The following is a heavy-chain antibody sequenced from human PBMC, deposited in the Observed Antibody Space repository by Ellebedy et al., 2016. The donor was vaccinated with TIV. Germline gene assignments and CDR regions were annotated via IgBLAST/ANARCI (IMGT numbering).Heavy chain of an antibody. CDR3: AKEYYDFWSGHYYFDY. V-gene: IGHV3-23*01. CDR2: LSASGTAT. CDR1: GFTFRSYV. Sequence: GGSLRLSXAASGFTFRSYVMNWVRQAPGKGLEWVSGLSASGTATSYTDAVKGRFTVSRDTSKSTLYLQMNNLRADDTAVYYCAKEYYDFWSGHYYFDYWGRGTLDTVSS. D-gene: IGHD3-3*01. J-gene: IGHJ4*02.